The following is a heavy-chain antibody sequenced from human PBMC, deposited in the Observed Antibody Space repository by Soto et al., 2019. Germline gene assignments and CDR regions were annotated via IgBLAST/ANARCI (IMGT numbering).Heavy chain of an antibody. D-gene: IGHD6-6*01. Sequence: QVQLGESGGGVVQPGRSLRLSCGASGFTFSHYGMHWVRQAPGKGLEWVAIISYDGSNRYYADSVKGRFTISRDNSKNTLYLQRNSRRAEDTAVYYCAKDLVAWSNYYYYGMDVWGQGTTVTVSS. CDR1: GFTFSHYG. CDR2: ISYDGSNR. J-gene: IGHJ6*02. V-gene: IGHV3-30*18. CDR3: AKDLVAWSNYYYYGMDV.